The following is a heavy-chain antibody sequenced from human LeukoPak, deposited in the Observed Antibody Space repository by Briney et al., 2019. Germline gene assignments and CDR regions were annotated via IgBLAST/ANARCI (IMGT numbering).Heavy chain of an antibody. CDR1: GFTFSSYG. J-gene: IGHJ6*03. Sequence: QPGGSLRLSCAASGFTFSSYGMHWVRQAPGKGLEWVAVIWYDGSNKYYADSVKGRFTISRDNSKNTLYLQMNSLRAEDTAVYYCAKDGTEAGGYYYKYYYMDVWGKGTTVTVSS. CDR2: IWYDGSNK. CDR3: AKDGTEAGGYYYKYYYMDV. V-gene: IGHV3-30*02. D-gene: IGHD2-8*02.